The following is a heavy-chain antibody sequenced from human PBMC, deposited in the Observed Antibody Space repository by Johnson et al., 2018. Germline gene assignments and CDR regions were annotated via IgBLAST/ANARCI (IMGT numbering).Heavy chain of an antibody. D-gene: IGHD3-22*01. CDR3: AKEDSSGYSDFQH. CDR1: TFDDYG. J-gene: IGHJ1*01. V-gene: IGHV3-20*03. Sequence: TFDDYGMSWVRQAPGKGLEWVSGINWNGGSTGYADSVKGRFTISRDNSKNTLYLQMNSLRAEDTAVYYCAKEDSSGYSDFQHWGQGTLVTVSS. CDR2: INWNGGST.